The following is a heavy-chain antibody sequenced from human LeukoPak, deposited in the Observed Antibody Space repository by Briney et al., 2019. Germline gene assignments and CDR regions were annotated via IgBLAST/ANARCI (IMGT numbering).Heavy chain of an antibody. V-gene: IGHV3-66*01. Sequence: PGGSLRLSCAPSGFTVSSNYMSWVRQAPGKGLEWVSIIYSGDNTYYADSVKGRFTISRDNSKNTLYLQMNSLRAEDTAVYYCARGKGSSSPYYFDYWGQGTLVTVSS. J-gene: IGHJ4*02. CDR2: IYSGDNT. CDR1: GFTVSSNY. CDR3: ARGKGSSSPYYFDY. D-gene: IGHD6-6*01.